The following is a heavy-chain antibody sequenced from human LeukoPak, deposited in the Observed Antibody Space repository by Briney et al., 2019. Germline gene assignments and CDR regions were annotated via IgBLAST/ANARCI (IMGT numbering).Heavy chain of an antibody. Sequence: GGSLRLSCAASGFTFSTFWMHWVRQAPGKGLVWVSRIKSDGGTNYADSVKGRFTISRDNAKKTVPLQMNSLRPEDTGVYYCARAPSEIGGYYPEYFRHWGQGTLVTVSS. J-gene: IGHJ1*01. CDR3: ARAPSEIGGYYPEYFRH. CDR1: GFTFSTFW. D-gene: IGHD3-22*01. V-gene: IGHV3-74*01. CDR2: IKSDGGT.